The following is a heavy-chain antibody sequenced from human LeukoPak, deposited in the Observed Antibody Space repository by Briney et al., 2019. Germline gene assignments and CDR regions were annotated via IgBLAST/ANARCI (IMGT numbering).Heavy chain of an antibody. V-gene: IGHV4-34*01. Sequence: SETLSLTCAVYGGXFSGYYCSWIRQPPGKGLEWIGEINHSGSTNYNPSLKSRVTISVDTSKNQFSLKLSSVTAADTAVYYCARGLDGDVFDYWGQGTLVTVSS. J-gene: IGHJ4*02. CDR3: ARGLDGDVFDY. CDR2: INHSGST. D-gene: IGHD4-17*01. CDR1: GGXFSGYY.